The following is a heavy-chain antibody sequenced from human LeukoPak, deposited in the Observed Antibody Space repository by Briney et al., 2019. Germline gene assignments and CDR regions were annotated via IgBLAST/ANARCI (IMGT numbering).Heavy chain of an antibody. V-gene: IGHV4-34*01. CDR3: ARHGGASEAAGIDY. J-gene: IGHJ4*02. D-gene: IGHD6-13*01. Sequence: PSETLSLTCAVYGGSFSGYYWSWIRQPPGKGLEWIGEINHSGSTNYNPSLKSRVTISVDTSKNQFSLKLSSVTAADTAVYYCARHGGASEAAGIDYWGQGTLVTVSS. CDR2: INHSGST. CDR1: GGSFSGYY.